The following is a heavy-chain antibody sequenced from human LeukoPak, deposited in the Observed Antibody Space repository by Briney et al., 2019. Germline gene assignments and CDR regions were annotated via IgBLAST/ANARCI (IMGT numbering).Heavy chain of an antibody. CDR3: ARDVGSCSGGSCTIFDY. Sequence: ASVKVSCKASGYTFTAYYMHWVRQAPGQGLEWMGWINPNSGITNYAQKFQGRVTMTRDTSISTAYMELSRLRSDDTAVYYCARDVGSCSGGSCTIFDYWGQGTLVTVSS. D-gene: IGHD2-15*01. V-gene: IGHV1-2*02. CDR2: INPNSGIT. J-gene: IGHJ4*02. CDR1: GYTFTAYY.